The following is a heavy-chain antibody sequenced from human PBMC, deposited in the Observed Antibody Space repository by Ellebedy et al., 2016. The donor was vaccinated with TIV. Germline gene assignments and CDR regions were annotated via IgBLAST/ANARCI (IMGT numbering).Heavy chain of an antibody. CDR2: ISGLNGKT. D-gene: IGHD6-19*01. Sequence: AASVKVSCKTSGYTFTSYGVSWVRQAPGQGLEWMGWISGLNGKTKYARTVQGRVTLTTDTAARTVYMELTSLRSADPAVYYCARDNTVGGTNWFDPWGQGTLVIVSS. CDR1: GYTFTSYG. J-gene: IGHJ5*02. CDR3: ARDNTVGGTNWFDP. V-gene: IGHV1-18*01.